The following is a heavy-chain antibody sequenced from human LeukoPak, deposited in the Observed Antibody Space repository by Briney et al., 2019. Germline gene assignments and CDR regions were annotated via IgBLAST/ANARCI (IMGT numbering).Heavy chain of an antibody. CDR3: ASIQGFNHGFDY. CDR1: GGSLRGGTDY. Sequence: PSETLSLTSTVSGGSLRGGTDYWSWVRQPAGKGLEWIVRIYTSGSTNYTPSLNSRVTISVDPSHNEFFLKLTSVTAADTAVYYCASIQGFNHGFDYWGLGTLVTVSS. D-gene: IGHD5-18*01. V-gene: IGHV4-61*02. CDR2: IYTSGST. J-gene: IGHJ4*02.